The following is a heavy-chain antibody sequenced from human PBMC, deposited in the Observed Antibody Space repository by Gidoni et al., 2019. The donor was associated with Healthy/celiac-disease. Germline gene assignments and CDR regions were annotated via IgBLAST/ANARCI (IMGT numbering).Heavy chain of an antibody. CDR2: ISWDDDK. D-gene: IGHD3-10*02. CDR3: AHSPLTGLFRDAFDI. V-gene: IGHV2-5*02. J-gene: IGHJ3*02. CDR1: GFPLSPSGVG. Sequence: QITWKESGPTPVKPTQTLTLTSTFTGFPLSPSGVGVGWIRQPPGKALEWLALISWDDDKRYSPSLKSRLTITKDTSKTQVVLTMTNMDPVDTATYYCAHSPLTGLFRDAFDIWGQGTMVTVSS.